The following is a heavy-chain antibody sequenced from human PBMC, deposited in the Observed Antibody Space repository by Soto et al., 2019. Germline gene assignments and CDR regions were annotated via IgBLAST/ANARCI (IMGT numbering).Heavy chain of an antibody. CDR2: FIPVYRTL. Sequence: ASVKVSCKASGGSFGNSAINWVRQTPGQGLEWLGGFIPVYRTLNYAQKFQGRVTITADESTGTAYMTLSSLASDDTAVYYCATGVVWIGYFTVDSWGQGTRVTVSS. J-gene: IGHJ4*02. D-gene: IGHD3-3*01. CDR3: ATGVVWIGYFTVDS. V-gene: IGHV1-69*13. CDR1: GGSFGNSA.